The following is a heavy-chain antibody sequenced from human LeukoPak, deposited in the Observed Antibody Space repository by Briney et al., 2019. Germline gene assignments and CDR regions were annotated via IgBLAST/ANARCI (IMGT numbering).Heavy chain of an antibody. V-gene: IGHV1-69*04. J-gene: IGHJ5*02. D-gene: IGHD2-2*01. CDR3: AREAVVVPGRCNWFDP. CDR2: IIPILGIA. CDR1: GGTFRSYA. Sequence: ASVKVSCKASGGTFRSYAISWVRQAPGQGLEWMGRIIPILGIANYAQKFQGRVTITADKSTSTAYMELSSLRSEDTAVYYCAREAVVVPGRCNWFDPWGQGTLVTVSS.